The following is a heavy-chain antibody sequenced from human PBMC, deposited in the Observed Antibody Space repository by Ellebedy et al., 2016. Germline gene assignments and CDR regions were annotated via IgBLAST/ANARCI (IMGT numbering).Heavy chain of an antibody. V-gene: IGHV3-21*01. D-gene: IGHD3-16*01. CDR2: ITGTSIYK. CDR1: GFTFSSHA. CDR3: VRDLNWGFDY. Sequence: GESLKISCTGSGFTFSSHAMKWVRQAPGKGLEWVAYITGTSIYKYYEDSVKGRFSISRDNAKNSLYLQMNSLRAEDTAVYYCVRDLNWGFDYWGQGTLVTVSS. J-gene: IGHJ4*02.